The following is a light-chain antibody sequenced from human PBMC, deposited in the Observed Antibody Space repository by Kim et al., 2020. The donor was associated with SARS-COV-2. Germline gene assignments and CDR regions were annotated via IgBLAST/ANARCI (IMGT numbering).Light chain of an antibody. Sequence: ASIGDRVTITCRASQAISNYLAWYQQRPGKVPTLLIFGATALQSGVPSRFSGSGSGTDFSLTISSLQPDDVATYYCQKLDSAPYTFGPGTRVDLK. CDR1: QAISNY. CDR3: QKLDSAPYT. V-gene: IGKV1-27*01. CDR2: GAT. J-gene: IGKJ3*01.